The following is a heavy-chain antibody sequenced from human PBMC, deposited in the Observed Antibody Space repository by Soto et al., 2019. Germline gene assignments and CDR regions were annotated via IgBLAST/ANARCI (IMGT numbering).Heavy chain of an antibody. CDR3: ARASLRFGDPSFDY. D-gene: IGHD3-10*01. CDR1: GYIFTTYG. J-gene: IGHJ4*02. CDR2: IRANNGNT. Sequence: QVQLVQSGAEVKKPGASVKVSCKASGYIFTTYGISWVRQAPGQGPEWMGWIRANNGNTNYAQRFQGRVSMTTDTXXSTASMELRSLRSDDTAVYYCARASLRFGDPSFDYWGQGSLLTVSS. V-gene: IGHV1-18*01.